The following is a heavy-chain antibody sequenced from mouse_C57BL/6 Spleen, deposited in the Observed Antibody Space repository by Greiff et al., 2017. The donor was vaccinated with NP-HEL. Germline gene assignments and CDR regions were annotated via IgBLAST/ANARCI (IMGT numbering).Heavy chain of an antibody. CDR1: GYSFTSYY. Sequence: VQLKESGPELVKPGASVKISCKASGYSFTSYYIHWVKQRPGQGLEWIGWIYPGSGNTKYNEKFKGKATLTADTSSSTAYMQLSSLTSEDSAVYYCARGGYDGYYEDYFDYWGQGTTLTVSS. D-gene: IGHD2-3*01. CDR2: IYPGSGNT. CDR3: ARGGYDGYYEDYFDY. V-gene: IGHV1-66*01. J-gene: IGHJ2*01.